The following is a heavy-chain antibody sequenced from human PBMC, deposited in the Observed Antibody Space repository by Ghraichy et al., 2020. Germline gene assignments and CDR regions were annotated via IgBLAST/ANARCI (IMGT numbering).Heavy chain of an antibody. CDR3: ARDRKIGAAQRFDL. Sequence: GASLRLSCEASGFTFSDYYMSWIRQAPGKGLQWIAYISVGGGTISYSDSVRGRFTISRDSAKNSVSLQMNGLGPDDTAVYYCARDRKIGAAQRFDLWGQGTLVTVSS. CDR2: ISVGGGTI. J-gene: IGHJ5*02. CDR1: GFTFSDYY. D-gene: IGHD1-14*01. V-gene: IGHV3-11*01.